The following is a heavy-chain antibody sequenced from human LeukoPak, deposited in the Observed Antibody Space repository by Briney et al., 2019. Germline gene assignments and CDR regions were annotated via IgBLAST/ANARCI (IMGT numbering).Heavy chain of an antibody. CDR1: GLSFTDVW. CDR2: IKTTSEGGTT. Sequence: PGGSLRLSCAVSGLSFTDVWMSWVRQAPGKGLEWVGRIKTTSEGGTTYYAAPVKGRFTISREDSENTVYPQMNSLESEDTAVYYCTTDRTTVPDWGQGTLVTVSS. V-gene: IGHV3-15*01. CDR3: TTDRTTVPD. D-gene: IGHD4-17*01. J-gene: IGHJ4*02.